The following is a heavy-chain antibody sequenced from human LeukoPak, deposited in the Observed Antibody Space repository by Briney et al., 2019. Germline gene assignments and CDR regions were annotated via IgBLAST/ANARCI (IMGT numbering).Heavy chain of an antibody. CDR1: GGXISSYY. D-gene: IGHD3-3*01. CDR2: IYYSGST. CDR3: ASRSSIWSGYQDTLYYFDS. J-gene: IGHJ4*02. V-gene: IGHV4-59*01. Sequence: PSETLSLTCTVSGGXISSYYWSWIRQPPGKRLEWIGHIYYSGSTNYNPSLKSRVPMSVDTSKNQFPLKLSSVTAADTAVYYCASRSSIWSGYQDTLYYFDSWGQGTLVTVSS.